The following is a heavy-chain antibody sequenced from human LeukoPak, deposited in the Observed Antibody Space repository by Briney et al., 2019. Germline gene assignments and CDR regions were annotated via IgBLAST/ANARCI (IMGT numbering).Heavy chain of an antibody. CDR2: MNPNSGNT. CDR3: ARVQDYYDSSGYLNWFDP. V-gene: IGHV1-8*02. Sequence: ASVKVSCKASGYTFTNFDINWVRQATGQGLEWMGWMNPNSGNTGYAQKFQGRVTMTRNTSISTAYMELSGLRSEDTAVYYCARVQDYYDSSGYLNWFDPWGQGTLVTVSS. J-gene: IGHJ5*02. D-gene: IGHD3-22*01. CDR1: GYTFTNFD.